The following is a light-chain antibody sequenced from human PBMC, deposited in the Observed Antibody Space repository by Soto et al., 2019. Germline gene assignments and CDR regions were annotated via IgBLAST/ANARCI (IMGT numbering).Light chain of an antibody. CDR1: SSDVGSYNL. Sequence: QSVLTQPASVSGSPGQSITISCTGTSSDVGSYNLVSWYQQHPGKAPKLMIYEVSKRPSGVSNRFSGSKSGNTASLTIPELQAEDEADYYCCSYAGSSTFAYVFGTGTKVTVL. J-gene: IGLJ1*01. V-gene: IGLV2-23*02. CDR2: EVS. CDR3: CSYAGSSTFAYV.